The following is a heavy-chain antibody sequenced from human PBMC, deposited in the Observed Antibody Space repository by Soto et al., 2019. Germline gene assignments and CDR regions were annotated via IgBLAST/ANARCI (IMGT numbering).Heavy chain of an antibody. D-gene: IGHD4-17*01. CDR2: IHSGGSRI. Sequence: EVQLVESGGGLVQPGGSLILSCAASGFTFSTYHMNWVRQAPGKGLEWVSYIHSGGSRIYYADSVKGRFTISRDNAKNSLDQQMNSLRAEDTAVYYCARDGSTVTTNYHYAMDVWGQGTTVTVSS. J-gene: IGHJ6*02. V-gene: IGHV3-48*03. CDR1: GFTFSTYH. CDR3: ARDGSTVTTNYHYAMDV.